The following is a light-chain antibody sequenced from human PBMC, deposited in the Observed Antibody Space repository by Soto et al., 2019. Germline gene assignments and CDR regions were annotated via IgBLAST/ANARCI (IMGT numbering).Light chain of an antibody. CDR1: QSFTSRS. CDR3: KQYDSSPRT. V-gene: IGKV3-20*01. J-gene: IGKJ1*01. Sequence: EIVLTQSPGTLSLSPGERATLSCRASQSFTSRSIAWYQQKPGLAPRLLISGAYNRAAGIPDRFSGSGSGTDFTLTISRLEPEDFAVYYCKQYDSSPRTFGQGTKVDIK. CDR2: GAY.